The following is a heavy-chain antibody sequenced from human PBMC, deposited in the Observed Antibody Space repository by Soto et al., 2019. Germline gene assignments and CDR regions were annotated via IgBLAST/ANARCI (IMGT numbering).Heavy chain of an antibody. Sequence: GGSLSLSCAASGFIFNSNYMSWVRQAPGKGLEWVSVISNGGDTYYADSVKGRFSISRDNSKNTLYLQMDSLIVEDTAVYYCARLFRHHGTNSGFDPWGQGTLVTVSS. V-gene: IGHV3-53*01. CDR3: ARLFRHHGTNSGFDP. CDR2: ISNGGDT. J-gene: IGHJ5*02. D-gene: IGHD1-1*01. CDR1: GFIFNSNY.